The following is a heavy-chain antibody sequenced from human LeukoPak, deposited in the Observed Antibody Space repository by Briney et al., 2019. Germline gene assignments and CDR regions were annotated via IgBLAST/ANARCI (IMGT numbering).Heavy chain of an antibody. CDR1: GFTFSSYW. Sequence: GGSLRLYCAASGFTFSSYWRHWVRQAQGKGLVWVSRINSDGRSTIYADSVKGRFTISRDNAKNTLYLQMNSLRAEDTAVYYCARDRIVGATIDAFDIWGQGTMVTVSS. CDR2: INSDGRST. J-gene: IGHJ3*02. D-gene: IGHD1-26*01. CDR3: ARDRIVGATIDAFDI. V-gene: IGHV3-74*01.